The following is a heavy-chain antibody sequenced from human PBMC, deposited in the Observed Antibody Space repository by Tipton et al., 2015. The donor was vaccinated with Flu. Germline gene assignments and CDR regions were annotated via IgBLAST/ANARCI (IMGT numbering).Heavy chain of an antibody. CDR1: GYSVSRGYY. Sequence: GLVKPSETLSLRCSVTGYSVSRGYYWAWIRQPPGKGLEWIGSVFYGGISSNPSLKSRLTISLDTPKNQFSLRLSSVTAADTAVYYCARLSFYDVDLKNFYFEDWGQGTLVTVSS. J-gene: IGHJ4*02. D-gene: IGHD3-10*02. CDR2: VFYGGI. CDR3: ARLSFYDVDLKNFYFED. V-gene: IGHV4-38-2*02.